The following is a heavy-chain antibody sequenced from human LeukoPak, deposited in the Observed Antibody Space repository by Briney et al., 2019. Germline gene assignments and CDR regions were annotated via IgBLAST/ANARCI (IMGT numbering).Heavy chain of an antibody. J-gene: IGHJ3*02. D-gene: IGHD4-11*01. V-gene: IGHV4-59*01. CDR1: GVSSSTYY. Sequence: SETLSLTCTVSGVSSSTYYWSWIRQPPGKGLEWIGYIYYSGSTNYNPSLKSRVTISVDASKNQFSLKLSSVTAADTAVYYCARGHPYSNYREGDAFDIWGQGTMVTVSS. CDR2: IYYSGST. CDR3: ARGHPYSNYREGDAFDI.